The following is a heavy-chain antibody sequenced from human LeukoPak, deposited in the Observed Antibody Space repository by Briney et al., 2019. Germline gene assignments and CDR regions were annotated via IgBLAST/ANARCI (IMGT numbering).Heavy chain of an antibody. Sequence: GGSLRLSCAASGFTFSDYYMNWIRQAPGKGLEWVSYISSSGSTIYYADSVKGRFTISRDNAKNSLYLQMNSLRAEGTAVYYCARDAIAVAGTGIDYWGQGTLVTVSS. V-gene: IGHV3-11*01. D-gene: IGHD6-19*01. CDR1: GFTFSDYY. CDR3: ARDAIAVAGTGIDY. J-gene: IGHJ4*02. CDR2: ISSSGSTI.